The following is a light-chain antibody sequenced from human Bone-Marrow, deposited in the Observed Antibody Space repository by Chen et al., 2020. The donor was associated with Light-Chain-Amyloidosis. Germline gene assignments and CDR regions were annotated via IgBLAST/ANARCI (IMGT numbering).Light chain of an antibody. Sequence: DIQMTQSPSTLSASVGDRVTITCRASQSISSWLAWYQQRPGKAPKLLIYKASNLENGVPPRFSGSGSETEFTLTISSLQPDYFATYYCQEYSNYVTYGTFGQGTRVDIK. CDR3: QEYSNYVTYGT. CDR1: QSISSW. J-gene: IGKJ1*01. CDR2: KAS. V-gene: IGKV1-5*03.